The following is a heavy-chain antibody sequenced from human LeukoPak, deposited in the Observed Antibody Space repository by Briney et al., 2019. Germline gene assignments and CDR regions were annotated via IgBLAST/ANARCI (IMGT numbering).Heavy chain of an antibody. V-gene: IGHV3-53*01. CDR2: IYSGGST. CDR3: ASRMVVDPMSWAFAI. J-gene: IGHJ3*02. D-gene: IGHD3-22*01. CDR1: GFTVSSNY. Sequence: GRSLRLSCAASGFTVSSNYMSWVRQAPGKGLEWVSVIYSGGSTYYADSVKGRFTISRDNSKNTLYLQMNSLRAEDTAVYYCASRMVVDPMSWAFAIWGQETMVTVPS.